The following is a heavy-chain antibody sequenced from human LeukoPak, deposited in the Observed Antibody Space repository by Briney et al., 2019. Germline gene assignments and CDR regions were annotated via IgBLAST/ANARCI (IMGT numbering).Heavy chain of an antibody. CDR2: ISGSGGST. Sequence: GGSLRLSCAASGFTFSSYAMSWVRQAPGKGLEWVSAISGSGGSTFYADSVKGRFTSSRDNSKNTLYLQMNSLRAEDTAVYYCAKGLRTGSFYVLDYWGQGTLVTVSS. CDR3: AKGLRTGSFYVLDY. CDR1: GFTFSSYA. J-gene: IGHJ4*02. D-gene: IGHD1-26*01. V-gene: IGHV3-23*01.